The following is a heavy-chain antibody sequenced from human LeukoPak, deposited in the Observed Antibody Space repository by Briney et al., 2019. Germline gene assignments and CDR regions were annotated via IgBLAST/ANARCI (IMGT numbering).Heavy chain of an antibody. CDR3: ARVYLDMITGRLSY. J-gene: IGHJ4*02. Sequence: ASVKVSCKASGYTFTNYGVSWVRQAPGQRLEWMGWVSAYNGNTNYAQKLQGRVTMTTDTSTSTAYMELRSLRSDDTAVYYCARVYLDMITGRLSYWGQGSLVTVSS. CDR1: GYTFTNYG. V-gene: IGHV1-18*01. D-gene: IGHD3-16*01. CDR2: VSAYNGNT.